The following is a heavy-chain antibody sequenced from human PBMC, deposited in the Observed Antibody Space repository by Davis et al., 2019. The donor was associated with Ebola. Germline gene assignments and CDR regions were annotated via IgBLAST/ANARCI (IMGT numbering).Heavy chain of an antibody. CDR3: ARARRSGYDSVY. CDR1: GGSVSSGSYY. V-gene: IGHV4-61*01. Sequence: MPSETLSLTCTVPGGSVSSGSYYWSWIRQPPGKGLEWIGYIYYSGSTNYNPSLKSRVTISVDTSKNQFSLKLSPVTAADTAVYYCARARRSGYDSVYWGQGTLVTVSS. CDR2: IYYSGST. D-gene: IGHD5-12*01. J-gene: IGHJ4*02.